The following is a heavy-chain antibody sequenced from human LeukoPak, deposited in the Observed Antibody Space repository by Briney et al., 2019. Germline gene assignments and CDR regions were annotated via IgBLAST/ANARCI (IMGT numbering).Heavy chain of an antibody. J-gene: IGHJ4*02. D-gene: IGHD5-12*01. Sequence: SETLSLTCSVSGGSIGSYHWNWIRQPSGKGLEWIGIVFNNGGTKHNPSLKSRVAISVDTSKNQFALKLSSVTAADRAVYYCVASYGGYVLDYWGQGALVIVSS. V-gene: IGHV4-59*01. CDR1: GGSIGSYH. CDR3: VASYGGYVLDY. CDR2: VFNNGGT.